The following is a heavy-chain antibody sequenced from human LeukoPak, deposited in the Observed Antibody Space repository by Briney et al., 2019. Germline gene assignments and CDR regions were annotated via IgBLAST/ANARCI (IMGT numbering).Heavy chain of an antibody. CDR2: IIPIFGRP. V-gene: IGHV1-69*05. CDR3: ARIEGDYGVFVY. CDR1: GGTFSSYA. D-gene: IGHD4-17*01. J-gene: IGHJ4*02. Sequence: ASVKVSCKASGGTFSSYAISWVRQAPGHGLEWMGRIIPIFGRPTYAQKFQGRVSITTDESTSTAYMELMSLRSEDTAVYYCARIEGDYGVFVYWGQGTLVTVSS.